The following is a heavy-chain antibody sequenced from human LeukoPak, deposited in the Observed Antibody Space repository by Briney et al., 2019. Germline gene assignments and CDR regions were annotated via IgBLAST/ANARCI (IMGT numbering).Heavy chain of an antibody. V-gene: IGHV3-30-3*01. J-gene: IGHJ4*02. D-gene: IGHD5-18*01. CDR3: ARVPWIQLWLRYFDY. CDR2: ISYDGSNK. Sequence: GGSLRLSCAASGFTFSSYAMHWVRQAPGKGLEWVAVISYDGSNKYYADSVKGRFTISRDNSKNTLYLQMNSLRAEDTAVYYCARVPWIQLWLRYFDYWGQGALVTVSS. CDR1: GFTFSSYA.